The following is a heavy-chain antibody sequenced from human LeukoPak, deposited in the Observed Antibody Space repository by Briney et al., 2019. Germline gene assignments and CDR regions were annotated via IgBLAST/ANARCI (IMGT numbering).Heavy chain of an antibody. CDR1: GFTFSSYG. CDR3: TSRVVVPAAISDY. CDR2: ISYDGSNK. Sequence: PGGSLRLSCAASGFTFSSYGMHWVRQAPGKGLEWVAVISYDGSNKYYADSVKGRFTISRDNSNNTLYLQMNSLRAEDTAVYYCTSRVVVPAAISDYWGQGTLVTVSS. V-gene: IGHV3-30*03. J-gene: IGHJ4*02. D-gene: IGHD2-2*01.